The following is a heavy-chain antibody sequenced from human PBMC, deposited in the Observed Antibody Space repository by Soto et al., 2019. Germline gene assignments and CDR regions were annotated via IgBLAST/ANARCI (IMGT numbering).Heavy chain of an antibody. J-gene: IGHJ6*03. CDR1: GFTFSSYG. V-gene: IGHV3-33*01. CDR3: ARVLTTSGSSYYYYYMDV. CDR2: IWYDGSNK. Sequence: QVQLVESGGGVVQPGRSLRLSCAASGFTFSSYGMHWVRQAPGKGLEWVAGIWYDGSNKYYADSVKGRFTISRDNSKNTLYLQMNSLRAEDTAVYYCARVLTTSGSSYYYYYMDVWGKGTTVTVSS. D-gene: IGHD1-1*01.